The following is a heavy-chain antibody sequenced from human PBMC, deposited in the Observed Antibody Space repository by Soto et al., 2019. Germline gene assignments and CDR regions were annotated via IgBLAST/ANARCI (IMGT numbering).Heavy chain of an antibody. J-gene: IGHJ4*02. D-gene: IGHD3-10*01. CDR3: ARDAEDGGYCDLGY. CDR1: GFTFSNYI. CDR2: ISHDGNNK. Sequence: QVQLVESGGGVVQPGRSLRLSCAASGFTFSNYIMHWVRQAPGKGLEWVAMISHDGNNKYYADSVKGRFTISRDNSKNTLYLQMNSLRTEDTAIYYCARDAEDGGYCDLGYRGQGTLVTVSS. V-gene: IGHV3-30-3*01.